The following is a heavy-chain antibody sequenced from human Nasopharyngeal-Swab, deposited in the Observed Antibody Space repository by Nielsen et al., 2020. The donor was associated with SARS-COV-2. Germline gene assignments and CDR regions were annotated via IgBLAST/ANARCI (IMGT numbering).Heavy chain of an antibody. J-gene: IGHJ6*02. D-gene: IGHD2-15*01. V-gene: IGHV3-30*03. CDR2: ISYDGSNK. CDR3: ARSTLVYCSGGSCYSFYYYYYGMDV. CDR1: GFTFSSYG. Sequence: GESLKISCAASGFTFSSYGMHWVRQAPGKGLEWVAVISYDGSNKYYADSVKGRFTIFRDNSKNTLYLQMNSLRAEDTAVYYCARSTLVYCSGGSCYSFYYYYYGMDVWGQGTTVTVSS.